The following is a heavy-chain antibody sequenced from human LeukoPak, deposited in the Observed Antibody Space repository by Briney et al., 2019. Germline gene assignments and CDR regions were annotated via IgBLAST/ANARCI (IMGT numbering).Heavy chain of an antibody. Sequence: GGSLRHSCAASGFTFSSYAMSWVRQAPGKGLEWVSAISGSGGSTYYADSVKGRFTISRDNSKNTLYLQMNSLRAEDTAVYYCAKGWGATVAGTSVYFDYWGQGTLVTVSS. CDR3: AKGWGATVAGTSVYFDY. V-gene: IGHV3-23*01. CDR2: ISGSGGST. D-gene: IGHD6-19*01. CDR1: GFTFSSYA. J-gene: IGHJ4*02.